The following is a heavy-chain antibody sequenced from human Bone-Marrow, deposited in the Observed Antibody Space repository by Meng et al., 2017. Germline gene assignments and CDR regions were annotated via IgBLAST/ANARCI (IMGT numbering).Heavy chain of an antibody. V-gene: IGHV3-15*01. J-gene: IGHJ4*02. CDR3: NWNDFGDY. Sequence: EVQVGGCWGGLVRPGGSLRLSCAASGFTFSNAWMSWVRQAPGRGLEWVARIKSKTDGETPDYAAPVKGRFTISRDDSKNTLYLQMHSLKTEDTAVYYCNWNDFGDYWGQGALVTVSS. CDR1: GFTFSNAW. D-gene: IGHD1-1*01. CDR2: IKSKTDGETP.